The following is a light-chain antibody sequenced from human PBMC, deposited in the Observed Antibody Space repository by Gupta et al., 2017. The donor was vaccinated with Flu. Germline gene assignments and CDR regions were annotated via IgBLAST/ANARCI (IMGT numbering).Light chain of an antibody. CDR3: AAWDDILRGWV. CDR1: SSDIGSNY. V-gene: IGLV1-47*01. J-gene: IGLJ3*02. CDR2: SNN. Sequence: QSVLTQPPSASGTPGQRGTISCSGSSSDIGSNYVYWYQQLPGMAPKLLIYSNNQRPSGVPDRFSGSKSGTSASLAISGLRFEDEADYYCAAWDDILRGWVFGGGTKLTVL.